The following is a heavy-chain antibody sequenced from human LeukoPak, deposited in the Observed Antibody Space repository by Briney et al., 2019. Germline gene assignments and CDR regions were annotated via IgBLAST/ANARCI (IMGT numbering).Heavy chain of an antibody. D-gene: IGHD3-10*01. CDR3: TTDLGTYYHGSQRLIPIDY. CDR1: GFTFTNAW. V-gene: IGHV3-15*01. J-gene: IGHJ4*02. Sequence: PGGSLRLSCVDSGFTFTNAWMSWVRQAPGKGLEWIGRIKSKTDGETTNYAEPVRGRFTISRVDSKSAVYLQMNSLKIEDTAVYYCTTDLGTYYHGSQRLIPIDYWGQGTLVTVSS. CDR2: IKSKTDGETT.